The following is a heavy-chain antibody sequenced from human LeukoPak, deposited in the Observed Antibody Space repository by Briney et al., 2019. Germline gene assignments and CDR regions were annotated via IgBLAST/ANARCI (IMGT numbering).Heavy chain of an antibody. J-gene: IGHJ6*02. D-gene: IGHD1-26*01. V-gene: IGHV3-23*01. CDR1: GFTFSSYA. CDR3: AKPVGAASSVYYYGMDV. Sequence: GGSLRLSCAASGFTFSSYAMSWVRQAPGKGLEWVSGLTGSGDSIYYADFEKGRFTISRDNSKNTLYLQMNSLRVDDTAVYYCAKPVGAASSVYYYGMDVWGQGTTVTVSS. CDR2: LTGSGDSI.